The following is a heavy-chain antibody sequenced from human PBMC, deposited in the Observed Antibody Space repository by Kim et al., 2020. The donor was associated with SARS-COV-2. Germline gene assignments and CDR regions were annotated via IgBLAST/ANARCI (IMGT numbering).Heavy chain of an antibody. CDR2: GNT. V-gene: IGHV1-18*01. Sequence: GNTNYAQKLQGRVTMTTDTSTSTAYMELRSLRSDDTAVYYCAREDSTTGYWGQGTLVTVSS. D-gene: IGHD1-1*01. J-gene: IGHJ4*02. CDR3: AREDSTTGY.